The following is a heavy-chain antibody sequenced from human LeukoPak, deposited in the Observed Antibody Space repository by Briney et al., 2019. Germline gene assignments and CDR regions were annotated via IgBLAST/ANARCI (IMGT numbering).Heavy chain of an antibody. CDR2: IYYSGST. CDR1: GGSISSYY. Sequence: SQTLSLTLTVSGGSISSYYLSWIRQPPGKGLEWIGYIYYSGSTNYNPSLKSRVTISVDTSKNQFSLKLSSVTAADTAVYYCARDQLGGYYYDYWGQGTLVTVSS. CDR3: ARDQLGGYYYDY. D-gene: IGHD3-22*01. V-gene: IGHV4-59*01. J-gene: IGHJ4*02.